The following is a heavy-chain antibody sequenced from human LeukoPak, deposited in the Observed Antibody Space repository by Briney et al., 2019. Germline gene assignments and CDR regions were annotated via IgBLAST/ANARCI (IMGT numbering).Heavy chain of an antibody. V-gene: IGHV1-69*05. CDR1: GGTFSSYA. CDR2: IIPIFGTA. CDR3: AREYCGGDCERAFDI. Sequence: GASVKVSCKASGGTFSSYAISWVRQAPGQGLEWMGGIIPIFGTANYAQKLQGRVTMTTDTSTSTAYMELRSLRSDDTAVYYCAREYCGGDCERAFDIWGQGTMVTVSS. D-gene: IGHD2-21*02. J-gene: IGHJ3*02.